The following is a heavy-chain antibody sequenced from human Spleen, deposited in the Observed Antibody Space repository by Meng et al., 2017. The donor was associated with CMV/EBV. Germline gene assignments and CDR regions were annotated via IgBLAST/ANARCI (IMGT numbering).Heavy chain of an antibody. D-gene: IGHD3-3*01. CDR1: GFTFDDYG. CDR3: ARDWRYDFWSATYYYYYGMDV. CDR2: INWNGGST. Sequence: GESLKISCAASGFTFDDYGMSWVRQAPGKGLEWVSGINWNGGSTGYADSVKGRFTISRDNAKNSLYLQMNSLRAEDTAVYYCARDWRYDFWSATYYYYYGMDVWGQGTTVTVSS. J-gene: IGHJ6*02. V-gene: IGHV3-20*04.